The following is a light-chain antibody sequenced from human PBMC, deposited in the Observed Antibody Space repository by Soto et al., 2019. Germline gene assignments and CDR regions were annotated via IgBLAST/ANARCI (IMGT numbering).Light chain of an antibody. Sequence: DIQMTQSPSTLSASVGDRVTITCRASQSISSWLAWYQKKPGKAPNLLIYKTSSLESGVPSRFSGSGSGTDFTLPVNSLQPDDFATYYCQQYDSYPLTFGGGTKVAIK. V-gene: IGKV1-5*03. CDR1: QSISSW. CDR3: QQYDSYPLT. CDR2: KTS. J-gene: IGKJ4*01.